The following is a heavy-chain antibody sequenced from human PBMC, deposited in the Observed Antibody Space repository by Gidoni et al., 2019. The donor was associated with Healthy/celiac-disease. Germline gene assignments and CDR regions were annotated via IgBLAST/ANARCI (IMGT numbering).Heavy chain of an antibody. D-gene: IGHD2-8*02. CDR3: ARDMDCTGGVCYVVAFDI. CDR2: IYHSGST. Sequence: QVQLQESGPGLVKPSETLSLTCAVSGYAISRGYYWGWIRQPPGKGLEWIGSIYHSGSTYYNPSLKSRVTISVDTSKNQFSLKLSSVTAADTAVYYCARDMDCTGGVCYVVAFDIWGQGTMVTVSS. CDR1: GYAISRGYY. J-gene: IGHJ3*02. V-gene: IGHV4-38-2*02.